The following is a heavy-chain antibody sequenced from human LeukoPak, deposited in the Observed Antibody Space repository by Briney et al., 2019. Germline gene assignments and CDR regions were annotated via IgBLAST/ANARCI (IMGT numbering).Heavy chain of an antibody. V-gene: IGHV4-39*01. D-gene: IGHD3-10*01. CDR3: ASPNYGSGYSPDY. Sequence: SETLSLTCTVSGGSISSSSYYWGWIRQPPGKGLEWIGSIYYSGSTYYNPSLKSRVTISVDTSKNQFSLKLSSVTAADTAVYYCASPNYGSGYSPDYWGQGTLVTVSS. CDR2: IYYSGST. J-gene: IGHJ4*02. CDR1: GGSISSSSYY.